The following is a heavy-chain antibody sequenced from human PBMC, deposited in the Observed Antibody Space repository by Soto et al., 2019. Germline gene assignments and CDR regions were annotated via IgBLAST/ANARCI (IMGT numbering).Heavy chain of an antibody. CDR1: GFTFSNAW. D-gene: IGHD6-19*01. CDR2: IKSKTDGGTT. J-gene: IGHJ3*02. Sequence: PGGSLRLSCAASGFTFSNAWMSWVRQAPGKGLEWGGRIKSKTDGGTTDYAAPGKGRFTISRDDSKNTLYLQMNSLKTEDTALYYCTTDLRSGRSDDAFDICGQGTMVTLSS. V-gene: IGHV3-15*01. CDR3: TTDLRSGRSDDAFDI.